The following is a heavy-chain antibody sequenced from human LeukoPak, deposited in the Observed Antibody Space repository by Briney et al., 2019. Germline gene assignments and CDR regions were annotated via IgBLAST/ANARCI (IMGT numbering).Heavy chain of an antibody. CDR1: GGSFSGYY. J-gene: IGHJ4*02. CDR2: INHSGST. CDR3: ARVSGSGWVDY. D-gene: IGHD6-19*01. V-gene: IGHV4-34*01. Sequence: SETLSLTCAVYGGSFSGYYWSWIRQPPGKGLEWIGEINHSGSTNYNPSLKSRVTISVDTSKNQFSLKLSSVTAADTAVYYCARVSGSGWVDYWGQGTLVTVSP.